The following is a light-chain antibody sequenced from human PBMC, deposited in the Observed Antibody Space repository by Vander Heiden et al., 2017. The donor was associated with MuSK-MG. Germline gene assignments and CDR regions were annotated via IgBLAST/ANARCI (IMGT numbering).Light chain of an antibody. Sequence: DIQMTQSPSSLSASVGDRVTITCQASQDISNYLNWYQQKPGKAPKLLIYDASNLETGVPSRFSGSGSGTDFTFTISSLQPEDIATYYCQQYDKLPQLTFGGGTKVEIK. CDR1: QDISNY. J-gene: IGKJ4*01. V-gene: IGKV1-33*01. CDR2: DAS. CDR3: QQYDKLPQLT.